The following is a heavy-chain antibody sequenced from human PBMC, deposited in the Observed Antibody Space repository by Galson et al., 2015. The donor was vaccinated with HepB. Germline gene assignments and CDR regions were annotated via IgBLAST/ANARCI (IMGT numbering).Heavy chain of an antibody. Sequence: SVKVSCKASGYTFSGHYMHWVRQAPGQGLEWMGWINHNSGGTNYAQKFQGRVTMTRDTSISTAYMELSRLRSDDTAVYYCARVKSYDYGMDVSGQGTPVTVSS. CDR2: INHNSGGT. CDR1: GYTFSGHY. CDR3: ARVKSYDYGMDV. J-gene: IGHJ6*02. D-gene: IGHD2-21*01. V-gene: IGHV1-2*02.